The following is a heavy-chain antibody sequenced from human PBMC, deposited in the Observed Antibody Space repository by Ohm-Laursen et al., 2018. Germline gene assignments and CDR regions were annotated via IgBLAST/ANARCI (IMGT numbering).Heavy chain of an antibody. D-gene: IGHD4-23*01. V-gene: IGHV3-66*01. J-gene: IGHJ6*02. CDR1: GFTVSSNY. CDR2: IHSGGNT. Sequence: SLRLSCSASGFTVSSNYISWVRQAPGKGLEWVSVIHSGGNTYYADSVKGRFTISRDNSKNTLYLQMTSLRAEDTAVYYCAREDNGGYYYYGMDVWGQGTTVTVSS. CDR3: AREDNGGYYYYGMDV.